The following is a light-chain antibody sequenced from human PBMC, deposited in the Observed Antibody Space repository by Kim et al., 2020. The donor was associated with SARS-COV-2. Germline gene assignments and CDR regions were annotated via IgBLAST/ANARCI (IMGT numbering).Light chain of an antibody. CDR3: QVWDSSSDHYV. Sequence: GETPSVAGGENNVGSKSVNCHQQEPGVAPVRVIYNDSSRPSGLPERFYGPNSGDPATLTISRVEAGDEADYYCQVWDSSSDHYVFGTGTKVTVL. CDR1: NVGSKS. J-gene: IGLJ1*01. CDR2: NDS. V-gene: IGLV3-21*04.